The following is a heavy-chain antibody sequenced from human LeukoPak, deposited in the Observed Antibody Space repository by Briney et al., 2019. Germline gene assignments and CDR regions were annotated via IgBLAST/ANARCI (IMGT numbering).Heavy chain of an antibody. Sequence: SETLPLTCAVYGGSFSGYYWSWIRQPPGKGLEWIGEINHSGSTNYNPSLKSRVTISVDTSKNQFSLKLSSVTAADTAVYYCARGGYDKENYYYGMDVWGQGTTVTVSS. J-gene: IGHJ6*02. CDR1: GGSFSGYY. CDR3: ARGGYDKENYYYGMDV. CDR2: INHSGST. V-gene: IGHV4-34*01. D-gene: IGHD3-22*01.